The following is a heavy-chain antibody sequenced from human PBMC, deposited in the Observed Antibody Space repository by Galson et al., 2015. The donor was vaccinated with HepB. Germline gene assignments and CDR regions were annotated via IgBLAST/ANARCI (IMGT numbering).Heavy chain of an antibody. CDR3: ANDYDLWRGPHRDFDY. V-gene: IGHV3-23*01. D-gene: IGHD3/OR15-3a*01. J-gene: IGHJ4*02. CDR2: ISSSGGST. Sequence: SLRLSCAVSGLTFSNYAMTWVRQAPGKGLEWVAAISSSGGSTAYADSVKGRFTIYRDNSKDTLYLHMKSLRGEDTAIYYCANDYDLWRGPHRDFDYWGQGTLVTVFS. CDR1: GLTFSNYA.